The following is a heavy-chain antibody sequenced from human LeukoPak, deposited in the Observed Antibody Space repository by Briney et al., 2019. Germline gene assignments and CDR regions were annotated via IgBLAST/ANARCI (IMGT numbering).Heavy chain of an antibody. CDR3: ARVSGRYSSGYYQDAWWFDP. V-gene: IGHV4-30-2*01. CDR1: GGSISSGGYY. J-gene: IGHJ5*02. Sequence: SETLSLTCTVSGGSISSGGYYWSWIRQPPGKGLEWIGYIYHSGSTYYNPSLKSRVTISVDRSKNQFSLKLSSVTAADTAVYYCARVSGRYSSGYYQDAWWFDPWGQGTLVTVSS. CDR2: IYHSGST. D-gene: IGHD3-22*01.